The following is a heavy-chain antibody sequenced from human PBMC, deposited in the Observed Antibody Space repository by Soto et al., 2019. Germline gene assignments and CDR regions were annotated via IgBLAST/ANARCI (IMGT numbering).Heavy chain of an antibody. CDR1: GYTLTINH. Sequence: ASVKVSCKASGYTLTINHMHWVRQAPGQGLEWMGIINPSLGRTNYAQKFQARVAMTWDTSTSTFYMELSSLRSDDTAVYYCARAPYSSTSFFFDYWGQGTLVTV. V-gene: IGHV1-46*01. J-gene: IGHJ4*02. CDR3: ARAPYSSTSFFFDY. D-gene: IGHD6-6*01. CDR2: INPSLGRT.